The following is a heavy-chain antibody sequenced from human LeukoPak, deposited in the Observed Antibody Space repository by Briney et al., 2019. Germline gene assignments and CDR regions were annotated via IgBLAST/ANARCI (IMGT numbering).Heavy chain of an antibody. D-gene: IGHD6-13*01. CDR3: AKDQQQLVKGDFQH. Sequence: GGSLRLSCAASGFTFSTCGMHWVRQAPGKGLEWVAFIRFDGSNKYYADSVKGRFTISRDTSKNTLYLQMNSLRAEDTAVYYCAKDQQQLVKGDFQHWGQGTLVTVSS. CDR1: GFTFSTCG. J-gene: IGHJ1*01. V-gene: IGHV3-30*02. CDR2: IRFDGSNK.